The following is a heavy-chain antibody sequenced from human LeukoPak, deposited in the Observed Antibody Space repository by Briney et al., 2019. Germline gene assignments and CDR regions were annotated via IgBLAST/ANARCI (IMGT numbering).Heavy chain of an antibody. J-gene: IGHJ4*02. CDR1: GFTFSSYS. Sequence: GGSLRLSCAASGFTFSSYSMNWVRQAPGKGLEWVSYISSSSSTIYYADSVKGRFTISRDNSKNTLYLQMNSLRAEDTAVYYCAKEHDFWSGYYSNWGQGTLVTVSS. CDR3: AKEHDFWSGYYSN. V-gene: IGHV3-48*01. CDR2: ISSSSSTI. D-gene: IGHD3-3*01.